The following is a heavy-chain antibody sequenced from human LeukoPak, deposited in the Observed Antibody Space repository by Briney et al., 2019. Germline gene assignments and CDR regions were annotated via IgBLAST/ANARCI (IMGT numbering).Heavy chain of an antibody. D-gene: IGHD2-15*01. CDR1: GGPISSSSYY. J-gene: IGHJ4*02. CDR2: ISNIGST. Sequence: SGTLSLTCTVSGGPISSSSYYWGWIRQPPGKGLEWIGYISNIGSTNYNPSLKSRVTISGDTSKNQFSLKLSSVTAADTAVYYCARDSPPAYCSGGSCYFDYWGQGTLVTVSS. CDR3: ARDSPPAYCSGGSCYFDY. V-gene: IGHV4-61*01.